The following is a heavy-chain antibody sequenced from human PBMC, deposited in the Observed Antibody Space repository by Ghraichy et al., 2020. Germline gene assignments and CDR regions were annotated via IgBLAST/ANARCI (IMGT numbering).Heavy chain of an antibody. Sequence: GGSLRLACAASGFTFSSYSMNWVRQAPGKGLEWVSSISSSSSYIYYADSVKGRFTISRDNAKNSLYLQMNSLRAEDTAVYYCARDGYGDYDFDYWGQGTLVTVSS. CDR3: ARDGYGDYDFDY. D-gene: IGHD4-17*01. V-gene: IGHV3-21*01. CDR2: ISSSSSYI. J-gene: IGHJ4*02. CDR1: GFTFSSYS.